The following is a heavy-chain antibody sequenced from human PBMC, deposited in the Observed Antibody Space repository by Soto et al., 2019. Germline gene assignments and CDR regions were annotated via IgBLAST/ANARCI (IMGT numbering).Heavy chain of an antibody. Sequence: GGSLRLACAASGFPFSSTDMTWVRQAPGKGLEWVSTIDGSGGTTYYADSVKGRFTISRDNSINTVFLQMNSLRADDTALYFCAKNSGWFNTSGQGALVTVSS. CDR3: AKNSGWFNT. CDR1: GFPFSSTD. V-gene: IGHV3-23*01. CDR2: IDGSGGTT. J-gene: IGHJ5*02. D-gene: IGHD3-10*01.